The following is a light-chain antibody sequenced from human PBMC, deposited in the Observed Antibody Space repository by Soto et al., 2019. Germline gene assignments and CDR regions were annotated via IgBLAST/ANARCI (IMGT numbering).Light chain of an antibody. J-gene: IGLJ1*01. Sequence: QSVLPQPPSASGTPGQRVTISCSGSSSNIGSNTVNWYQQLPGTAPKLLIYSNNQRPSGVPDRFSGYKSGTSAFLAISGLQSEDEADYYCAACDDSLNGYVFGTGTKLTVL. CDR2: SNN. V-gene: IGLV1-44*01. CDR1: SSNIGSNT. CDR3: AACDDSLNGYV.